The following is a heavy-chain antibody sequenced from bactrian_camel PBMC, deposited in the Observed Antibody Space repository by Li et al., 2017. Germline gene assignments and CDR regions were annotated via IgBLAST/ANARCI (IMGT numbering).Heavy chain of an antibody. CDR3: AAGSRYGLGTCPPVGGFRY. Sequence: HVQLVESGGGLVQPGESLRLSCLASGITFSRHDMSWVRQAPGKEVEWVAGITSLPSLFRAASYADSVMGRFTTSKDNAKNTLYLQMNSLKPEDTAMYYCAAGSRYGLGTCPPVGGFRYFGQGTQVTVS. V-gene: IGHV3S5*01. CDR1: GITFSRHD. D-gene: IGHD5*01. J-gene: IGHJ6*01. CDR2: ITSLPSLFRAA.